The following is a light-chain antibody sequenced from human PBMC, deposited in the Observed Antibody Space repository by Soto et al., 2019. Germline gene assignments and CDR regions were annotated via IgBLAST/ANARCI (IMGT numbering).Light chain of an antibody. CDR1: QSVSSF. CDR3: QQRTDWPPVYT. J-gene: IGKJ2*01. Sequence: EIVLTQSPVTLSLSPGERATLSCRASQSVSSFLAWYQHKPGQPPRLLIYDVSNRAAGIPARFSGSGSGTDFTLTISSLEPEDFAVYYCQQRTDWPPVYTFGQGTKLEI. V-gene: IGKV3-11*01. CDR2: DVS.